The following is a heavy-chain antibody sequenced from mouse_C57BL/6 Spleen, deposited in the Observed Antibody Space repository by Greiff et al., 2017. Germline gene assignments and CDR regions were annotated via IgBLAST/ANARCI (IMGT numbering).Heavy chain of an antibody. J-gene: IGHJ1*03. V-gene: IGHV1-69*01. CDR2: IDPSDSYT. CDR1: GYTFTSYW. D-gene: IGHD1-1*01. Sequence: QVQLQQPGAELVMPGASVKLSCKASGYTFTSYWMHWVKQRPGQGLEWIGEIDPSDSYTKYNQKFKGKSTLTVDKSSSTAYMQLSSLTSEDSAVYYCARYPTTGATGYFDVWGTGTTVTVSS. CDR3: ARYPTTGATGYFDV.